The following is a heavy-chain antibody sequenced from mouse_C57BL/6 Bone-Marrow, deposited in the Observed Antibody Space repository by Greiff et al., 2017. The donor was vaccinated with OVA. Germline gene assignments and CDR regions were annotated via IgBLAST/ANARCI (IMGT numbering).Heavy chain of an antibody. Sequence: DVKLQESGPGLVKPSQSLSLTCSVTGYSITSGYYWNWIRQFPGNKLEWMGYISYDGSNNYNPSLKNRISITRDTSKNQFFLKLNSVTTEDTATYYCARVDGYPPYWGQGTSVTVSS. CDR2: ISYDGSN. J-gene: IGHJ4*01. CDR1: GYSITSGYY. CDR3: ARVDGYPPY. D-gene: IGHD2-3*01. V-gene: IGHV3-6*01.